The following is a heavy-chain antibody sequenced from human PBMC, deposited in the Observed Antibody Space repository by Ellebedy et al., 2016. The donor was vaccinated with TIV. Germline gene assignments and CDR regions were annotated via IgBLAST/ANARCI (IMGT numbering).Heavy chain of an antibody. D-gene: IGHD1-7*01. Sequence: MPSETLSLPCTVSGGPMSSYYWSWIRQPPGKGLEWIGYVYYSGSTNYNPSLKSRVTVSVDTSKRQFYLELTSVTAADTAIYYCARGTTRAWFDPWGQGTLVTVSS. V-gene: IGHV4-59*01. J-gene: IGHJ5*02. CDR1: GGPMSSYY. CDR3: ARGTTRAWFDP. CDR2: VYYSGST.